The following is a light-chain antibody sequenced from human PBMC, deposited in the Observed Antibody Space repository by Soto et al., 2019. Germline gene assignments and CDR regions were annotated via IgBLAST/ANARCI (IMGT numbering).Light chain of an antibody. CDR2: EVF. V-gene: IGLV2-23*02. Sequence: QSVLTQPASVSGSPGQSITISCTGPXSDVGSYNLVSWYQQYPGKAPKLIIFEVFKRPSGVSHRFSGSKSGNTASLTISGLQAEDEANYYCCSYAGRATYVFGGGTKLTVL. CDR3: CSYAGRATYV. CDR1: XSDVGSYNL. J-gene: IGLJ2*01.